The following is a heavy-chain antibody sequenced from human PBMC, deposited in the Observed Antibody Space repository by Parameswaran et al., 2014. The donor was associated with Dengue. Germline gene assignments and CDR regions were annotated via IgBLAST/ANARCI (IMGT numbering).Heavy chain of an antibody. V-gene: IGHV3-15*01. CDR2: IKSKTDGGTT. CDR1: GFTFSNAW. J-gene: IGHJ6*02. D-gene: IGHD6-19*01. CDR3: TTDRRRGLDYYYYGMDV. Sequence: SCAASGFTFSNAWMSWVRQAPGKGLEWVGRIKSKTDGGTTDYAAPVKGRFTISRDDSKNTLYLQMNSLKTEDTAVYYCTTDRRRGLDYYYYGMDVWGQGTTVTVSS.